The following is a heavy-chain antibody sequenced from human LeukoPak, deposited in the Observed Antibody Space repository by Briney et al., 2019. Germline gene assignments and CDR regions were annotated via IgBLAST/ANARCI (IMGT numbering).Heavy chain of an antibody. V-gene: IGHV4-39*07. CDR3: ARGTLYCSGGSCYSHFDY. CDR2: IYTSGST. D-gene: IGHD2-15*01. J-gene: IGHJ4*02. Sequence: SETLSLTCTVSGGSISSSSYYWGWIRQPPGKGLEWIGSIYTSGSTNYNPSLKSRVTMSVDTSKNRFSLKLSSVTAADTAVYYCARGTLYCSGGSCYSHFDYWGQGTLVTVSS. CDR1: GGSISSSSYY.